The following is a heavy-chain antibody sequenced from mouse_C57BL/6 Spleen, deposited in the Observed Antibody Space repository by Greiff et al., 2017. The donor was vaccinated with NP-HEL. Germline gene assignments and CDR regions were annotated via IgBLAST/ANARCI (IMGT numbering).Heavy chain of an antibody. D-gene: IGHD3-2*02. CDR1: GYTFTSYG. Sequence: VQLVESGAELARPGASVKLSCKASGYTFTSYGISWVKQRPGQGLEWIGEIYPRSGNTYYNEKFKGKATLTADKSSSTAYMELRSLTSEDSAVYFCARDSSGYGAMDYWGQGTSVTVSS. CDR3: ARDSSGYGAMDY. V-gene: IGHV1-81*01. CDR2: IYPRSGNT. J-gene: IGHJ4*01.